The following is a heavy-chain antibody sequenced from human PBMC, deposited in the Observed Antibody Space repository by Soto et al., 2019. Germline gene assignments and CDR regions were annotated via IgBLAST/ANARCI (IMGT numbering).Heavy chain of an antibody. J-gene: IGHJ4*02. CDR3: GRDHWGTALLSFGESHGTD. CDR1: GFTFSSDW. V-gene: IGHV3-74*01. Sequence: PGGSLRLSCVASGFTFSSDWMHWVRQDPEKGLLWVSRISSDGSRTDYADSVKGRFTISRDNAKNTLFLQMNSLRAEDTATYYCGRDHWGTALLSFGESHGTDWGRGTLVTVSS. CDR2: ISSDGSRT. D-gene: IGHD3-10*01.